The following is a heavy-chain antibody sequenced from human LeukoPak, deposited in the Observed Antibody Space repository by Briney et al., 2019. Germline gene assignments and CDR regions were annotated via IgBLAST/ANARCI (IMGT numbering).Heavy chain of an antibody. J-gene: IGHJ4*02. CDR1: GFTFSSYW. Sequence: GGSLRLSCAASGFTFSSYWMHWVRQAPGKGLVWVSRIYSDGSRTSYADPVKGRFTISRDNAKNTLYLQMNSLRVEDTAVYYCARGETVVANWGQGTLVTVSS. D-gene: IGHD1-26*01. V-gene: IGHV3-74*01. CDR2: IYSDGSRT. CDR3: ARGETVVAN.